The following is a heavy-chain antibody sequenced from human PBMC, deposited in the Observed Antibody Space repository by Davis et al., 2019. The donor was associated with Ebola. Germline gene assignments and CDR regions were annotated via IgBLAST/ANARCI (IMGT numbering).Heavy chain of an antibody. CDR1: GFTFSVYF. V-gene: IGHV3-72*01. J-gene: IGHJ4*02. CDR3: VTENWYRFES. D-gene: IGHD1/OR15-1a*01. CDR2: SRNKENRYST. Sequence: GESLKISCAASGFTFSVYFMDWVRLTPGKGLEWVGLSRNKENRYSTEYAASVKGRVTISRDDSKNLLYLEMNSLRTEDTAVYYCVTENWYRFESWGQGTLVTVSS.